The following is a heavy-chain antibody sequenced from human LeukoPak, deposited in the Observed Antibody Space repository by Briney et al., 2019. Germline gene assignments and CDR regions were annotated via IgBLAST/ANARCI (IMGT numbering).Heavy chain of an antibody. V-gene: IGHV3-64*04. CDR3: AKGYGFDSSGSEHYFED. CDR2: ISSNGGST. Sequence: AGGSLRLSCSASGFTFSSYAMHWGRQAPGKGPEYVSAISSNGGSTYYADPVKGRFTISRDNPKNTLFLQMNSLRAEDTAVYYCAKGYGFDSSGSEHYFEDWGQGILVTVSS. CDR1: GFTFSSYA. J-gene: IGHJ4*02. D-gene: IGHD3-22*01.